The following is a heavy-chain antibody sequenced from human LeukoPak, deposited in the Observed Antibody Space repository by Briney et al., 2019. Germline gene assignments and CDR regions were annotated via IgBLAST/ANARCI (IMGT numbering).Heavy chain of an antibody. Sequence: PAGSLRLSCAASGFTFSSYSMNCVRQAPGKGLEWVSTISGSGGDTYQADSVKGRFTISRDNSKNTLYLQKNSLRAEDTALYNCAKDLWHCSSTSCYWGSFDYWGQGTLVTVSS. J-gene: IGHJ4*02. D-gene: IGHD2-2*01. V-gene: IGHV3-23*01. CDR3: AKDLWHCSSTSCYWGSFDY. CDR2: ISGSGGDT. CDR1: GFTFSSYS.